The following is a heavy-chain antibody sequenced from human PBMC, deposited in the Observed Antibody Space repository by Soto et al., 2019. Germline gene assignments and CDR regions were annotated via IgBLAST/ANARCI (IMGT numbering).Heavy chain of an antibody. D-gene: IGHD3-10*01. V-gene: IGHV4-39*01. Sequence: PSETLSLTCTVSGGSISSSSYYWGWIRQPPGKGLEWIGSIYYSGSTYYNPSLKSRVTISVDTSKNQFSLKLSSVTAADTAVYYCASLLGVRGVIRYNWFDPRGQGTLVTVSS. CDR1: GGSISSSSYY. J-gene: IGHJ5*02. CDR3: ASLLGVRGVIRYNWFDP. CDR2: IYYSGST.